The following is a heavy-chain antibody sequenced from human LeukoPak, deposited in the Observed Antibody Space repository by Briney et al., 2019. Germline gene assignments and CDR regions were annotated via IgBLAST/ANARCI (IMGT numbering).Heavy chain of an antibody. CDR2: IRYDGSNK. J-gene: IGHJ4*02. CDR1: GFTFSSYA. D-gene: IGHD3-10*01. CDR3: AKEGVWFGELLYGPTYYFDY. Sequence: PGGSLRLSCAASGFTFSSYAMHWVRQAPGKGLEWVAFIRYDGSNKYYADSVKGRFTISRDNSKNTLYLQMNSLRAEDTAVYYCAKEGVWFGELLYGPTYYFDYWGQGTLVTVSS. V-gene: IGHV3-30*02.